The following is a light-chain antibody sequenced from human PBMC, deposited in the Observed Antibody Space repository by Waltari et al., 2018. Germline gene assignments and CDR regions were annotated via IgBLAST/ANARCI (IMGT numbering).Light chain of an antibody. V-gene: IGKV2-28*01. CDR3: MQALQTPLT. CDR2: LGS. J-gene: IGKJ4*01. CDR1: PSLLHSNGYNY. Sequence: DIVMTQSPLSLPVTPGEPASISCRSSPSLLHSNGYNYFDWYLQKPGQSPQLLIYLGSNRASGVPDRFSGSGSGTDFTLKISRVEAEDVGVYYCMQALQTPLTFGGGTKVEIK.